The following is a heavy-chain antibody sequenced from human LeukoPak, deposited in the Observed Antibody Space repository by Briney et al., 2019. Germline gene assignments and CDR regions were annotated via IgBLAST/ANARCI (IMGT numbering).Heavy chain of an antibody. Sequence: GGSLRLSCAASGFTFSSYGMHWVRQAPGKGLEWVAVISYDGSNKYYADSVKGRFTISRDNPKNTLYLQMNSLRAEDTAVYYCAKEFDSSGIDYWGQGTLVTVSS. CDR2: ISYDGSNK. CDR1: GFTFSSYG. D-gene: IGHD3-22*01. CDR3: AKEFDSSGIDY. J-gene: IGHJ4*02. V-gene: IGHV3-30*18.